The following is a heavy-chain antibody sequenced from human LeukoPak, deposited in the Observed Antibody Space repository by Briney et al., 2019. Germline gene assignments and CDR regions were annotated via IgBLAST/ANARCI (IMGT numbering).Heavy chain of an antibody. CDR2: ISSSGSTI. Sequence: GGSLRLSCAASGFTFSSYEMNWVRQAPGKGLEWVSYISSSGSTIYYADSVKGRFTTSRDNAKNSLYLQMNSLRAEDTAVYYCARGSSSWSFAYYYYMDVWGKGTTVTISS. V-gene: IGHV3-48*03. D-gene: IGHD6-13*01. CDR1: GFTFSSYE. J-gene: IGHJ6*03. CDR3: ARGSSSWSFAYYYYMDV.